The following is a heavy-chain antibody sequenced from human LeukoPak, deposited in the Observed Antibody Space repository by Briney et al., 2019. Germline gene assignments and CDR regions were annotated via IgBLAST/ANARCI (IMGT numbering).Heavy chain of an antibody. V-gene: IGHV1-24*01. J-gene: IGHJ4*02. CDR1: GYTLTELS. Sequence: ASVKVSCKVSGYTLTELSMHWVRQAPGKGLEWMGGFDPEDGETIYAQKFQGRVTMSEDTSTDTAYMELSSLRSEDTAVYYCATAPISGSYLAVELEYWGQGTLVTVSS. CDR3: ATAPISGSYLAVELEY. CDR2: FDPEDGET. D-gene: IGHD1-26*01.